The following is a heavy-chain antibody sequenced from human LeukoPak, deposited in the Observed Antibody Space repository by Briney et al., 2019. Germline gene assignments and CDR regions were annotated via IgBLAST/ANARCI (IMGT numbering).Heavy chain of an antibody. D-gene: IGHD6-19*01. CDR1: GFTVSNTY. CDR3: AKDSSGPAF. CDR2: IYSSGGT. V-gene: IGHV3-53*01. Sequence: HPGGSLRLSCAASGFTVSNTYMSWVRQAPGKGLEWVSVIYSSGGTFYSESVKGRFTISRDYSKNTLYPQMNSLRVDDTAVYYCAKDSSGPAFWGQGTLVTVSS. J-gene: IGHJ4*02.